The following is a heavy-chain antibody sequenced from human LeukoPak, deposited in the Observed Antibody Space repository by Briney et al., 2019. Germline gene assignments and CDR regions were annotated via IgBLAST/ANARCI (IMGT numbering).Heavy chain of an antibody. J-gene: IGHJ4*02. CDR1: GFTFSSYD. Sequence: AGGSLRLSCVASGFTFSSYDMSWVRQAPGKGLEWVSAISGSGGSTYYADSVKGRFTISRDNPKKTLYLQMNSLRAEDTAVYYCAKGSWRGELIDYWGQGTLVTVSS. CDR2: ISGSGGST. V-gene: IGHV3-23*01. D-gene: IGHD1-26*01. CDR3: AKGSWRGELIDY.